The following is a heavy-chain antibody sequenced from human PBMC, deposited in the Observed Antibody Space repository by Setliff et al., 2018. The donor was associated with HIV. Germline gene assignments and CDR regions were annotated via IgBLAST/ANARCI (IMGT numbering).Heavy chain of an antibody. D-gene: IGHD3-9*01. Sequence: PGESLKISCKGSGYSFTNYWIVWVRQMPGKGLEWMGIIYPDDSDTTYSPSFQGQVTISADKSISTAYLQWSSLKASDTAMYYCARQGDYDILTGYYRGPHDAFDTRGQGTMVTVSS. CDR1: GYSFTNYW. CDR2: IYPDDSDT. J-gene: IGHJ3*02. V-gene: IGHV5-51*01. CDR3: ARQGDYDILTGYYRGPHDAFDT.